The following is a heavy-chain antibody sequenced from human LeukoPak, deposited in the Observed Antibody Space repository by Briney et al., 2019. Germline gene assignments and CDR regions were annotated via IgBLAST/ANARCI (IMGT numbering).Heavy chain of an antibody. Sequence: PGGSLRLSCAASGFTVSSNYMSWVRQAPGKGLEWVSVIYSGGSTYYADSVKGRFTISRDNSKDTLYLQMNSLRAEDTAVYYCARDLAHGDYEYWGQGTLVTASS. V-gene: IGHV3-53*01. J-gene: IGHJ4*02. CDR2: IYSGGST. CDR1: GFTVSSNY. D-gene: IGHD4-17*01. CDR3: ARDLAHGDYEY.